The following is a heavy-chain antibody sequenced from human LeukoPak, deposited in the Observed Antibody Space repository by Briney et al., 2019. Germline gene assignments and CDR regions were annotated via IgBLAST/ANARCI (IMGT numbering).Heavy chain of an antibody. D-gene: IGHD3-22*01. CDR2: FDPEDGET. J-gene: IGHJ4*02. V-gene: IGHV1-24*01. CDR1: GYTLTELS. CDR3: ATDVLGYYYDSSGEGDFDY. Sequence: ASVKVSCKVSGYTLTELSMHWVRQAPGKGLEWMGGFDPEDGETIYAQKFQGRVTMTEDTSTDTAYMELSSLRSEDTAVYYCATDVLGYYYDSSGEGDFDYWGQGALVTVSS.